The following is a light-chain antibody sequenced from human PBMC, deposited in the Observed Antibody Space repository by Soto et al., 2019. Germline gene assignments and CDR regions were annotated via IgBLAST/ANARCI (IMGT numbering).Light chain of an antibody. V-gene: IGKV3-20*01. Sequence: EIVLTQSPGTLSLSPGERATLSCSASQSVSSSYLAWYQQKPGQAPRLLIYGASSRATGIPDRFSGSGSGTDFTLTISRLEPEDLAVYDCQQYGSSPPSTFGQGTKLQIK. CDR1: QSVSSSY. J-gene: IGKJ2*02. CDR3: QQYGSSPPST. CDR2: GAS.